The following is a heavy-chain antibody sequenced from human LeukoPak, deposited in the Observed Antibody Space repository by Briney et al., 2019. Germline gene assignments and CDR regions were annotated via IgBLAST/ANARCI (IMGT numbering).Heavy chain of an antibody. CDR3: ARDLHSGSYPVTGAFDI. CDR1: GGSISSGDYY. Sequence: SETLSLTCTVSGGSISSGDYYWSWIRQPPGKGLEWIGYIYYSGSTYYNPSLKSRVTISVDTSKNQFSLKLSSVTATDTAVYYCARDLHSGSYPVTGAFDIWGQGTMVTVSS. CDR2: IYYSGST. J-gene: IGHJ3*02. D-gene: IGHD1-26*01. V-gene: IGHV4-30-4*08.